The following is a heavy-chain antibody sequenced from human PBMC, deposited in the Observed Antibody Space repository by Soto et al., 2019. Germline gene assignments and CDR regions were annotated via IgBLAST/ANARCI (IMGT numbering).Heavy chain of an antibody. CDR2: ISYDGSIK. CDR1: GFTFRGYG. V-gene: IGHV3-30*18. CDR3: ANSEYSRYKNIDV. Sequence: GGSLRLSCAASGFTFRGYGMHWVRQAPGRGLEWVALISYDGSIKYYADSVRGRFTISRDNSKNTLYLQMNSLRAENTAVYYCANSEYSRYKNIDVWGQGTTVTVSS. J-gene: IGHJ6*02. D-gene: IGHD5-18*01.